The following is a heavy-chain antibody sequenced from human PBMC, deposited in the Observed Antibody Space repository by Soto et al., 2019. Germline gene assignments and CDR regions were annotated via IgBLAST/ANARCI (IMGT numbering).Heavy chain of an antibody. CDR2: ISYDGSNK. Sequence: SLRLSCAASGFTFSSYGMHWVRQAPGKGLEWVAVISYDGSNKYYADSVKGRFTISRDNSKNTLYLQMNSLRAEDTAVYYCAKDHQWLVRFYYYGMDVWGQGTTVTVSS. V-gene: IGHV3-30*18. J-gene: IGHJ6*02. CDR1: GFTFSSYG. CDR3: AKDHQWLVRFYYYGMDV. D-gene: IGHD6-19*01.